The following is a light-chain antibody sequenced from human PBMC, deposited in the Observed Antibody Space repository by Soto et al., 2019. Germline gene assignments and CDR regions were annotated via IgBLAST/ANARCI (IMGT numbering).Light chain of an antibody. CDR1: SSDVGGYNY. CDR3: CSYTSSSTYV. V-gene: IGLV2-14*01. CDR2: DVS. J-gene: IGLJ1*01. Sequence: QSVLTQPASVSGSPGQPITISCTGTSSDVGGYNYVSWYQQHPGKAPKLMIYDVSNRPSGVSSRFSGSKSGNTASLTISGLQAEDEADYYCCSYTSSSTYVFGTGTKVTVL.